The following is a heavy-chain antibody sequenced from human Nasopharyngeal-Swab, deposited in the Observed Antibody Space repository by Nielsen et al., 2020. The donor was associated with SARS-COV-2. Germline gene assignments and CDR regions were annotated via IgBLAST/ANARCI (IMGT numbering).Heavy chain of an antibody. Sequence: GVLKISCGGSGFTFSDYWMSWVRQSPEKGLEWVANIKQDGTLKSYVDSVKGRFIISRDNAKNSLDLQMNSLRVEDTAVYYCAKDRGRIFGVVITTNWFDPWGQGTLVTVSS. J-gene: IGHJ5*02. D-gene: IGHD3-3*01. CDR1: GFTFSDYW. CDR2: IKQDGTLK. V-gene: IGHV3-7*03. CDR3: AKDRGRIFGVVITTNWFDP.